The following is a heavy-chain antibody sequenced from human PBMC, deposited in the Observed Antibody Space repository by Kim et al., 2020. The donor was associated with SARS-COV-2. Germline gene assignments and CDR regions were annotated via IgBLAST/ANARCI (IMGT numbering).Heavy chain of an antibody. CDR1: GFTFDDYG. J-gene: IGHJ4*02. CDR3: VRGYAGGPFDL. CDR2: INRNSDST. D-gene: IGHD3-16*01. Sequence: GGSLRLSCAASGFTFDDYGMSWVCQAPGKGLEWVSGINRNSDSTGYADSVKGRFTISRDNAKNSLFLQMNSPRAEDTALYHCVRGYAGGPFDLWGQGTLVTVSS. V-gene: IGHV3-20*01.